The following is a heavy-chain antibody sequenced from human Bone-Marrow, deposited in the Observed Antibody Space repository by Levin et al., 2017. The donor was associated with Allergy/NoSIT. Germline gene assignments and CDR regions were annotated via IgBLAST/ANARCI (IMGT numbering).Heavy chain of an antibody. D-gene: IGHD2-2*01. J-gene: IGHJ4*02. V-gene: IGHV3-21*01. CDR2: IDPSSRFI. CDR1: GFDFSIYT. CDR3: AREGPIDVVLAPAAQSFDS. Sequence: SGGSLRLSCATSGFDFSIYTMNWVRQAPGKGLEWAAAIDPSSRFIYYGDSVRGRFAIPRNNAEKSLFLQLNSVRADDTAFYFCAREGPIDVVLAPAAQSFDSWGQGTLVTVSS.